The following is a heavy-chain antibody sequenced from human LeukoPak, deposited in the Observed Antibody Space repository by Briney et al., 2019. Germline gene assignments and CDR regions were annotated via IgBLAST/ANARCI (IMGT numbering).Heavy chain of an antibody. J-gene: IGHJ3*02. V-gene: IGHV3-74*01. CDR3: ARGDYDAFDI. Sequence: GGSLRLSCAGSGFAFSSYWMHWVRQAPGKGLVWVSRINSDGSTTTYADSVKGRFTISRDNAKNTLYLQMHSLRAEDTAVYYCARGDYDAFDIWGPGTMVAVSS. CDR1: GFAFSSYW. CDR2: INSDGSTT. D-gene: IGHD4-17*01.